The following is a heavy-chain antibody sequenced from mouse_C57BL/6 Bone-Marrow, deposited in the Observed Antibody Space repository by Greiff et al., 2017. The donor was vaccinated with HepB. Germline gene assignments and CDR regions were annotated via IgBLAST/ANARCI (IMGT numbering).Heavy chain of an antibody. Sequence: QVQLKQSGAELVRPGTSVKVSCKASGYAFTNYLIEWVKQRPGQGLEWIGVINPGSGGTNYNEKFKGKATLTADKSSSTAYMQLSSLTSEDSAVYFCARRRLHAMDYWGQGTSVTVSS. J-gene: IGHJ4*01. CDR2: INPGSGGT. V-gene: IGHV1-54*01. CDR3: ARRRLHAMDY. D-gene: IGHD3-2*02. CDR1: GYAFTNYL.